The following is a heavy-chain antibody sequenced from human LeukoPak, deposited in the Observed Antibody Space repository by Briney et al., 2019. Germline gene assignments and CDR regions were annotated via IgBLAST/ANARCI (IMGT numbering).Heavy chain of an antibody. CDR1: GGSISSGSYY. CDR3: ARGGNLHDAFDI. J-gene: IGHJ3*02. V-gene: IGHV4-61*02. D-gene: IGHD6-25*01. CDR2: IYTSGST. Sequence: SQTLSLTCTVSGGSISSGSYYWSWIRQPAGEGLEWIGRIYTSGSTNYNPSLKSRVTTSVDTSKNQFSLKLSSVTAADTAVYYCARGGNLHDAFDIWGQGTMVTVSS.